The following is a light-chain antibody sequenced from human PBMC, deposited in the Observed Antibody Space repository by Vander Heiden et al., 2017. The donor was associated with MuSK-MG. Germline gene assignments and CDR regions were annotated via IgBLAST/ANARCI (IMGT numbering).Light chain of an antibody. CDR1: QGITW. Sequence: DIQMTQSPSSVSASVGDRVTITCRASQGITWLAWYQHKPGKAPKLLIYEAARFQSGVPSRFSGRGSGTDFTLTIRSLQPEDFATYYCQHANSFPPTFGGGTKLEIK. CDR2: EAA. J-gene: IGKJ4*01. CDR3: QHANSFPPT. V-gene: IGKV1-12*01.